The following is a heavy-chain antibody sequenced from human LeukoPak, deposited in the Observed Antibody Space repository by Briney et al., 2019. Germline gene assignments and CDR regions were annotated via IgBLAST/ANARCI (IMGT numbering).Heavy chain of an antibody. CDR2: IYYSGST. CDR1: GGSISSSNYY. V-gene: IGHV4-39*01. D-gene: IGHD4-17*01. Sequence: KASETLSLTCTVSGGSISSSNYYWGWIRQPPGKGLEWIASIYYSGSTYYNPSLKSRVTISVDTSKNQFSLKLSSVTAADTAVYYCARDHGDFVQHDWGQGTLVTVSS. J-gene: IGHJ4*02. CDR3: ARDHGDFVQHD.